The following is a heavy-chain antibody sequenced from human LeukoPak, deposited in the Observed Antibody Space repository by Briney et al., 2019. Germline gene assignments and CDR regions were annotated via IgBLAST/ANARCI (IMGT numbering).Heavy chain of an antibody. CDR3: ARHSGRWLRTFFDY. CDR2: ILPIFGKT. Sequence: SVKVSCTTSGGTFISHGFSWIRQAPGQALEWMGGILPIFGKTQYAQNFQGRITISADESSGTVYMELSSLRSEDTAVYYCARHSGRWLRTFFDYWGQGTLVTVSS. D-gene: IGHD6-19*01. V-gene: IGHV1-69*13. CDR1: GGTFISHG. J-gene: IGHJ4*02.